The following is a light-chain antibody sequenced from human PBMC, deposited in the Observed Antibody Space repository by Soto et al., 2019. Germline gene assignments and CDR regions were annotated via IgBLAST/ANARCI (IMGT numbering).Light chain of an antibody. CDR1: SSDVGGYNY. Sequence: QSALTQPASVSGSPGQTITISCTGTSSDVGGYNYLSWYQQHPGKAPKVMIYEVSNRPSGVSNRFSGSKSGNPASLPISGLQAEDEADYFCSSYTTSGTPVFGGGTKLTVL. V-gene: IGLV2-14*01. CDR2: EVS. CDR3: SSYTTSGTPV. J-gene: IGLJ3*02.